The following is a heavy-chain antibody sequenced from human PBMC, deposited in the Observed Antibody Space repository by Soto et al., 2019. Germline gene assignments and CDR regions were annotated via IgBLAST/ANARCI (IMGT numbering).Heavy chain of an antibody. V-gene: IGHV3-23*01. Sequence: EVQLLESGGGLVQPGGSLRRSCAASGFTFSSYAMNWVRQAPGQGLEWVSTVSDSGGSTYYADSVQGRFTISRDNSKNTLFLHMNSLGAEDTAIYYCARTIVGGVVHAFDFWGQGTLVTVSS. J-gene: IGHJ4*02. CDR2: VSDSGGST. CDR1: GFTFSSYA. CDR3: ARTIVGGVVHAFDF. D-gene: IGHD1-26*01.